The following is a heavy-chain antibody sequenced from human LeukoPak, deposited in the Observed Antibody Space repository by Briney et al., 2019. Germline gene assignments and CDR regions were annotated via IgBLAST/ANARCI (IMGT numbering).Heavy chain of an antibody. J-gene: IGHJ4*02. Sequence: GGSLRLSCAASGFTFSSYSMNWVRQAPGKGLEWVSSISSSSSYIYYADSVKGRFTISRDNANNSLYLQMNSLRAEDTAVYYCARDMDASYYFDYWGQGTLVTVSS. V-gene: IGHV3-21*01. CDR1: GFTFSSYS. CDR2: ISSSSSYI. CDR3: ARDMDASYYFDY. D-gene: IGHD2-2*01.